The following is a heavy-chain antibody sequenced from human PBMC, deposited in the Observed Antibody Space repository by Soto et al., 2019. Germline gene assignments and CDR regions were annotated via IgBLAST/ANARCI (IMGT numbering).Heavy chain of an antibody. Sequence: ASVKVSCKASGSPFTSYDINWVRQPTGQGLEWMGWMNPNSGNTGYAQKFQGRVTMTRNTSITTAYMELSSLRSEDTAVYYCAREVSYWFDPWGQGTLVTVSS. D-gene: IGHD2-8*01. V-gene: IGHV1-8*01. CDR1: GSPFTSYD. J-gene: IGHJ5*02. CDR2: MNPNSGNT. CDR3: AREVSYWFDP.